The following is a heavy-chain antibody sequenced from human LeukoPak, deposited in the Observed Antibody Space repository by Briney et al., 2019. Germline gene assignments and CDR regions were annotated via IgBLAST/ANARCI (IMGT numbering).Heavy chain of an antibody. CDR2: IIPIFGTA. CDR3: AREGGMDYYGSGSYWY. Sequence: SVKVSCKASGGTFSSYAISWVRQAPGQGLEWMGGIIPIFGTANYAQKFQGRVTITADESTSTAYMELSSLRSEDTAVYYCAREGGMDYYGSGSYWYWGQGTLVTVSS. CDR1: GGTFSSYA. D-gene: IGHD3-10*01. J-gene: IGHJ4*02. V-gene: IGHV1-69*13.